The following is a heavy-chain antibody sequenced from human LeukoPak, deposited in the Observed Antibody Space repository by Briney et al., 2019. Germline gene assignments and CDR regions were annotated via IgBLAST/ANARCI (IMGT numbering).Heavy chain of an antibody. D-gene: IGHD1-26*01. CDR2: INPSGGST. Sequence: ASVKVSCKASGYTFTSYYIHWVRQAPGQGLEWVGLINPSGGSTSYAQKFQGRLTMTSDTSTSTVYMELSSLRSEDTAVYYCARDRGPVGAPFGYWGQGTLVIVSS. CDR3: ARDRGPVGAPFGY. J-gene: IGHJ4*02. CDR1: GYTFTSYY. V-gene: IGHV1-46*01.